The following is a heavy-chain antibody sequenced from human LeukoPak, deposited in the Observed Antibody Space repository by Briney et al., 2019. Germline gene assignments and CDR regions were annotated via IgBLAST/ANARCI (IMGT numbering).Heavy chain of an antibody. Sequence: PGGSLRLSCAASGFTFSSYGMHWVRQAPGKGLEWVAFIRYDGSNKYYADSVKGRFTISRDNSKNTLYLQMNSLRAEDTAVYYCAKDHSSSWWSYYYYMDVWGKGTTVTISS. V-gene: IGHV3-30*02. CDR1: GFTFSSYG. CDR3: AKDHSSSWWSYYYYMDV. D-gene: IGHD6-13*01. J-gene: IGHJ6*03. CDR2: IRYDGSNK.